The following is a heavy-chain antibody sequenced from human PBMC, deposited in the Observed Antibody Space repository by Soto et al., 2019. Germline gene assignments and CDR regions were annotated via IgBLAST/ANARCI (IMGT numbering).Heavy chain of an antibody. J-gene: IGHJ5*02. CDR3: AKEAIPWLGGGRLDP. Sequence: EMQLLESGGGLIQPGGSLRLSCAASGFTFNSYAMSWVRQAPGKGLEWVSSISGNGVAIYYADSVKGRLTISRDDYKNTVYLQMGRVRAEDAAMYYCAKEAIPWLGGGRLDPWGQGPLVSVSS. CDR1: GFTFNSYA. D-gene: IGHD3-10*01. CDR2: ISGNGVAI. V-gene: IGHV3-23*01.